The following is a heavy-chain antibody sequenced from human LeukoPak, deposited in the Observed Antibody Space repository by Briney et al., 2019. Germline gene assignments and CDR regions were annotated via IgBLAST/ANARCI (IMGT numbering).Heavy chain of an antibody. CDR1: GYTFTSYN. V-gene: IGHV1-8*01. CDR3: ARELGGNRGIDY. J-gene: IGHJ4*02. Sequence: GASVKVSCKASGYTFTSYNITWVRQATGQGLEWMGWVNPNNDNNDNTAYAQKFHGRLTMTRDTSISTAYLELSNLRSDDTAVYYCARELGGNRGIDYWGQGTLVTVSS. D-gene: IGHD4-23*01. CDR2: VNPNNDNNDNT.